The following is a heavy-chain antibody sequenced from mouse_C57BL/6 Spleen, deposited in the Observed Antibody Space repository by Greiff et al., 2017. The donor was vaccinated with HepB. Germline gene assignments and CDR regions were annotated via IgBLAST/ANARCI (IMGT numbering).Heavy chain of an antibody. J-gene: IGHJ4*01. CDR2: INPSNGGT. CDR3: ARDAVYGPLAMDY. D-gene: IGHD2-10*02. CDR1: GYTFTSYW. V-gene: IGHV1-53*01. Sequence: QVQLKQPGTELVKPGASVKLSCKASGYTFTSYWMHWVKQRPGQGLEWIGNINPSNGGTNYNEKFKSKATLTVDKSSSTAYMQLSSLTSEDSAVYNCARDAVYGPLAMDYWGQGTSVTVSS.